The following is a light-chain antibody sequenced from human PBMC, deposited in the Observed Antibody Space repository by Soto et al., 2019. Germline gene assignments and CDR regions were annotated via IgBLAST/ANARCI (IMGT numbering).Light chain of an antibody. J-gene: IGKJ2*01. CDR2: AAY. Sequence: DIQMTQYPSSLSTSVGDRVTITCRASQYINEYLNWYQQKPGKAPKLLIFAAYNLQSGVPSRFTGSGSGTDFTLTISTIQPEAFVTYYCQQSYSTPPYTFGQATKR. CDR3: QQSYSTPPYT. CDR1: QYINEY. V-gene: IGKV1-39*01.